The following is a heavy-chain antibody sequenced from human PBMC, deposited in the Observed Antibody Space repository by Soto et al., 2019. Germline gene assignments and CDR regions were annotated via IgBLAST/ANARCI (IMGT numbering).Heavy chain of an antibody. Sequence: GGSLRLSCAASGFTFNNYAMSWVRQAPGKGLEWVSIISSSSDSAYYADSVKGRFTISRDNSKSTLYLQMNSLRAEDTAVYYCAKEDYYDSNRYYALGYWGQGTMVTVSS. CDR2: ISSSSDSA. CDR3: AKEDYYDSNRYYALGY. CDR1: GFTFNNYA. V-gene: IGHV3-23*01. J-gene: IGHJ4*02. D-gene: IGHD3-22*01.